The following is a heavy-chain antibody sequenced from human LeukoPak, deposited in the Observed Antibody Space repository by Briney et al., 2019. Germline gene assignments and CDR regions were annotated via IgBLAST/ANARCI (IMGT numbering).Heavy chain of an antibody. CDR3: ARETYDFHEIFDY. V-gene: IGHV4-4*07. CDR1: GGSISSYY. CDR2: IYGTGRT. Sequence: PSETLSLTCTVSGGSISSYYWTWIRQSAGKGLEWIGRIYGTGRTTYNPSLKGRVTLSADTSKSQISLKVTSVTAADTAVYYCARETYDFHEIFDYWGQGALVTASS. D-gene: IGHD3-3*01. J-gene: IGHJ4*02.